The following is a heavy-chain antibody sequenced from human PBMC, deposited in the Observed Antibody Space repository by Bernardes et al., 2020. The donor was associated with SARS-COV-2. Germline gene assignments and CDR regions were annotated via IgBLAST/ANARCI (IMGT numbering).Heavy chain of an antibody. CDR1: GFTFRAYA. Sequence: GGSLRLSCAASGFTFRAYAMNWVRQAPGKGLEWVATIWYDGSNSFYADSVKGRFTISRDDSKNTLFLQMNSLRAEDTAVYYCARDKVSFCSSTTCHRAFDPWGQGALVTVSS. D-gene: IGHD2-2*01. CDR2: IWYDGSNS. J-gene: IGHJ5*02. CDR3: ARDKVSFCSSTTCHRAFDP. V-gene: IGHV3-33*08.